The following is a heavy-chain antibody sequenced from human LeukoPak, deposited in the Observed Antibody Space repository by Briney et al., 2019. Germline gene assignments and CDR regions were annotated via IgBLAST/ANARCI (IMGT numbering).Heavy chain of an antibody. V-gene: IGHV1-69*01. D-gene: IGHD2-15*01. J-gene: IGHJ4*02. CDR1: GGTFSSYA. CDR3: ARDDCSGGSCYPDY. CDR2: IIPIFGTA. Sequence: ASVKVSCKASGGTFSSYAISWVRQAPGQGLEWMGGIIPIFGTANYAQKFQGRVTITADESTSTAYMELSSLRSEDTAVYYCARDDCSGGSCYPDYWGQGTLVTVSS.